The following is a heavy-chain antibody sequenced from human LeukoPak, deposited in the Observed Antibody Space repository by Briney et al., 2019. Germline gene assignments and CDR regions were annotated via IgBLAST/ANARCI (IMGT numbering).Heavy chain of an antibody. J-gene: IGHJ4*02. CDR3: ARDPTHKIMVRGVTPDY. CDR1: GFTFSSYS. CDR2: SSSSSSKI. V-gene: IGHV3-48*04. Sequence: PGGSLRLSCAASGFTFSSYSMNWVRQAPGKGLEGVSYSSSSSSKIYYADSVKGRFTISRDNAKNSLYLQMNSLRAEDTAVYYCARDPTHKIMVRGVTPDYWGQGTLVTVSS. D-gene: IGHD3-10*01.